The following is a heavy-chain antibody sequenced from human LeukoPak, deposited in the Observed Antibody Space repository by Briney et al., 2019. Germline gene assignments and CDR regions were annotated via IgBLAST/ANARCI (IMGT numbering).Heavy chain of an antibody. Sequence: PGGSLRLSCVASGFTFSYYGFHWVRQAPGKGLEWVAFIRYDGSETYYAESVKGQFTISRDTSRNTLYLQMNSLRLEDTAVYYCAKDLMRDRWFGESWGQGTLVTVSS. V-gene: IGHV3-30*02. J-gene: IGHJ5*02. CDR1: GFTFSYYG. CDR2: IRYDGSET. CDR3: AKDLMRDRWFGES. D-gene: IGHD3-10*01.